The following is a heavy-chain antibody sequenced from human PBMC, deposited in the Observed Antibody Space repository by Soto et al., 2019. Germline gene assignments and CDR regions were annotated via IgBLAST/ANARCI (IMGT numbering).Heavy chain of an antibody. V-gene: IGHV3-30*09. Sequence: VSCVASGLIFKGYAMLGVRQAPGKEREWLAGISFDGSNVNCAECVRGRFAISRDSSKTTLYLQMNSLKTEDTAVYYCASGGLEILWFRGISWGLGT. J-gene: IGHJ5*02. CDR3: ASGGLEILWFRGIS. CDR1: GLIFKGYA. CDR2: ISFDGSNV. D-gene: IGHD3-10*01.